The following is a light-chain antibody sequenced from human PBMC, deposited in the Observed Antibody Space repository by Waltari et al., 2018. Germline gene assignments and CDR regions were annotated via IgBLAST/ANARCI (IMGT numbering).Light chain of an antibody. CDR1: SSDFGNYNR. J-gene: IGLJ3*02. CDR3: SSPTTSITWV. CDR2: DVT. V-gene: IGLV2-18*02. Sequence: QSALTQPPSVSGSPGQSVTTSCTATSSDFGNYNRVARYQQSPGTAPKLMIYDVTNRPSGVPHRFSGSKSGNTASLTISGLQAEDEADYYCSSPTTSITWVFGGGTKLTVL.